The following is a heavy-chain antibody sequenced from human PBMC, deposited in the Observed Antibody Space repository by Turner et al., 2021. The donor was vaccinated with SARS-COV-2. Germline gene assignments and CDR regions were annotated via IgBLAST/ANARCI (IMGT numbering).Heavy chain of an antibody. V-gene: IGHV1-2*02. CDR1: GYTFSAYN. Sequence: QVQMVQSGTEVKKPRASVKVSCETSGYTFSAYNIHWVRQAPGQGLEWMAWINPKSGDTEFAQKFQGRVTVTRDMSISTAYMGLNNLRSDDTAVYYCARVGGSGWYGSWGQGTLVTVSS. CDR3: ARVGGSGWYGS. CDR2: INPKSGDT. D-gene: IGHD6-19*01. J-gene: IGHJ4*02.